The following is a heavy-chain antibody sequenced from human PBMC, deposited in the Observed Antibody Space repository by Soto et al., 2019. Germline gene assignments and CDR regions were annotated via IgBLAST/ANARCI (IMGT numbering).Heavy chain of an antibody. Sequence: AVKVSCKASGGTFSSYAISWVRQAPGQGLEWMGGIIPIFGTADYAQKFQGRVTITADESTSTAYMELSSLRSEDTAVYYCARDKLGGATLTYYFDYWGQGTLVTVSS. CDR1: GGTFSSYA. CDR3: ARDKLGGATLTYYFDY. D-gene: IGHD1-26*01. J-gene: IGHJ4*02. V-gene: IGHV1-69*13. CDR2: IIPIFGTA.